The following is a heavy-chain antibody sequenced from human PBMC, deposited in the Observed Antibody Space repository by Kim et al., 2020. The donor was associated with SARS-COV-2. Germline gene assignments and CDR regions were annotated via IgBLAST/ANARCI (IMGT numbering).Heavy chain of an antibody. CDR3: AIQTHALGGFDY. V-gene: IGHV5-51*01. J-gene: IGHJ4*02. D-gene: IGHD3-16*01. Sequence: RYSPSFEGQVTISADKSISTAYLQWSGLKASDTAIYYCAIQTHALGGFDYWGQGTLVTVSS.